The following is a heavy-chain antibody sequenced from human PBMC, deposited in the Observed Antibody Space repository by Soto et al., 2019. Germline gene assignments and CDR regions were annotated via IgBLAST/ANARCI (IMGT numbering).Heavy chain of an antibody. CDR1: GGSISSYY. D-gene: IGHD4-4*01. CDR3: ARVPVAYTDYSHYGMDV. Sequence: QVQLQESGPGLVNPSETLSLTCTVSGGSISSYYWSWIRQPPGKGLEWIGSIYYSGSTNYNPSLKSRVTMSVDTSTKQVSLNLTSVTAADTAVYFCARVPVAYTDYSHYGMDVWGQGTTVAVSS. CDR2: IYYSGST. J-gene: IGHJ6*02. V-gene: IGHV4-59*01.